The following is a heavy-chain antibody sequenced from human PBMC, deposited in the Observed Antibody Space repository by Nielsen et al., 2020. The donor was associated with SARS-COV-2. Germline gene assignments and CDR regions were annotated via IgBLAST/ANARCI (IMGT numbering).Heavy chain of an antibody. D-gene: IGHD3-10*01. V-gene: IGHV3-30*04. CDR3: AREQPPPSGSYAPSYYGMDV. J-gene: IGHJ6*02. CDR1: GFTFSSYA. Sequence: GESLKISCAASGFTFSSYAMHWVRQAPGKGLEWVAVISYDGSNKYYADSVKGRFTISRDNSKNTLYLQMNSLRAEDTAVYYCAREQPPPSGSYAPSYYGMDVWGQGTTVTVSS. CDR2: ISYDGSNK.